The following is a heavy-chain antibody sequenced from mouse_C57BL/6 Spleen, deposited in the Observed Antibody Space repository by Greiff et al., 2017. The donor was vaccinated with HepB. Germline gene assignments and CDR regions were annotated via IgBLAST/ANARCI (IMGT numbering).Heavy chain of an antibody. Sequence: VQLQQPGTELVKPGASVKLSCKASGYTFTSYWMHWVKQRPGQGLEWIGNINPSNGGTNYNEKFKSKATLTVDKSSSTAYMQLSSLTSEDSAVYYCARGRNYYGSSYLYWYFDVWGTGTTVTVSS. CDR1: GYTFTSYW. J-gene: IGHJ1*03. V-gene: IGHV1-53*01. CDR3: ARGRNYYGSSYLYWYFDV. CDR2: INPSNGGT. D-gene: IGHD1-1*01.